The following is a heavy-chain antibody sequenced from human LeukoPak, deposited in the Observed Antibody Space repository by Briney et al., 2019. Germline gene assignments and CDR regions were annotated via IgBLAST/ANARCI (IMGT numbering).Heavy chain of an antibody. D-gene: IGHD2-15*01. J-gene: IGHJ6*02. Sequence: GGSLRLSCAVSGFTFSNYAMSWVRQARGKGLEWVSGVSTSGVDTYYADSVKGRFTISRDNSKNTLYLQMNSLRAEDTAVYYCAKDQRYWAVWGQGTTVTVSS. CDR2: VSTSGVDT. V-gene: IGHV3-23*01. CDR3: AKDQRYWAV. CDR1: GFTFSNYA.